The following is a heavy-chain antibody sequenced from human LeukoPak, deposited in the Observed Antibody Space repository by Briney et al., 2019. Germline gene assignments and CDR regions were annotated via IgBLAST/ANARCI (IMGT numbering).Heavy chain of an antibody. CDR1: GFTFSSYA. Sequence: GASLRLSCAASGFTFSSYAMSWVRQAPGKGLEWVSAISGSGGSTYYADSVKGRFTISRDNSKNTPYLQMNSLRAEDTAVYYCAKDLSGRGGYFQHWGQGTLVTVSS. CDR2: ISGSGGST. J-gene: IGHJ1*01. D-gene: IGHD3-16*01. CDR3: AKDLSGRGGYFQH. V-gene: IGHV3-23*01.